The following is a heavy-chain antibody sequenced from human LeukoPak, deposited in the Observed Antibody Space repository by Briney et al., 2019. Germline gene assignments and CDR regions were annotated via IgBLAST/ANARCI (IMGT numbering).Heavy chain of an antibody. D-gene: IGHD3-22*01. Sequence: PGGSPRLSCEASGFTLSNYSMNWVRQAPGKGLEWVSYISSSSSTIYYADSVKGRFTISRDNAKNSLYLQMNSLRDEDTAVYYCARERSPDYYDSSGYYGDFDYWGQGTLVTVSS. CDR3: ARERSPDYYDSSGYYGDFDY. V-gene: IGHV3-48*02. J-gene: IGHJ4*02. CDR2: ISSSSSTI. CDR1: GFTLSNYS.